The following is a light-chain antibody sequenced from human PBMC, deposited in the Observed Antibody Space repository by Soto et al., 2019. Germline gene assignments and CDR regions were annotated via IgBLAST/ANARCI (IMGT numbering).Light chain of an antibody. Sequence: QSVLTQPPSASGTPGQRVTISCSGRSSNIGVNTVTWYQQLPRAAPKVLIHTNDQRPSGVPDRFSASKSGTSASLAISGLRFEDGADYYCAAWDDSLDGYVFGTGTKVTVL. V-gene: IGLV1-44*01. CDR1: SSNIGVNT. J-gene: IGLJ1*01. CDR2: TND. CDR3: AAWDDSLDGYV.